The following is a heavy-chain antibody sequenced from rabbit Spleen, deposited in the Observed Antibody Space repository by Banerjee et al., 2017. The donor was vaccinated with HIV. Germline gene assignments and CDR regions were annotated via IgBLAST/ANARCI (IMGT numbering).Heavy chain of an antibody. Sequence: QQLEESGGDLVKPGASLTLTCTASGVSFSGDSYMCWVRQAPGKGLEWIVCIDAGSSAFTYYATWAKGRFTISKTSSTTVTLQVTRLTAADTATYFCARDTSSSFSSYGMDLWGPGTLVTVS. CDR3: ARDTSSSFSSYGMDL. V-gene: IGHV1S40*01. CDR2: IDAGSSAFT. CDR1: GVSFSGDSY. D-gene: IGHD1-1*01. J-gene: IGHJ6*01.